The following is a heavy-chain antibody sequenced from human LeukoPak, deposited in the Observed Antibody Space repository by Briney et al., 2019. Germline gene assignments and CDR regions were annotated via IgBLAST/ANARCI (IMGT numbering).Heavy chain of an antibody. Sequence: ASVKVSCKASGYTFTSYYMHWVRQAPGQGLEWMGIINPSGGGTSYAQKFQGRVSMTWATSTTTVYMELSSLRSEDAAVYYCARGDWNYGALDIWGQGTMVTVSS. J-gene: IGHJ3*02. D-gene: IGHD1-7*01. CDR2: INPSGGGT. CDR3: ARGDWNYGALDI. V-gene: IGHV1-46*01. CDR1: GYTFTSYY.